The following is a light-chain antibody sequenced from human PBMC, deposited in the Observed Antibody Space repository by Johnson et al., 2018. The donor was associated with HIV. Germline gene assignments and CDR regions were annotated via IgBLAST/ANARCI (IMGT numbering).Light chain of an antibody. CDR3: GAWDSSLTSYV. CDR1: SSNIGNTY. V-gene: IGLV1-51*02. CDR2: ENS. Sequence: QSVLTQPPSVSAAPGQEVTISCSGSSSNIGNTYVSWYQQLPGTAPKLLIYENSKRPSGIPDRFSGSPAGTSPTLGITALQTGDADDYYCGAWDSSLTSYVFGTGTTVTVL. J-gene: IGLJ1*01.